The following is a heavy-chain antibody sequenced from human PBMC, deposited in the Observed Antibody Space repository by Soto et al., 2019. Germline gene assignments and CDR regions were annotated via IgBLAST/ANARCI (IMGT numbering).Heavy chain of an antibody. CDR3: VRESRSAGSL. V-gene: IGHV3-7*01. D-gene: IGHD2-15*01. Sequence: EVQLVESGGGLVQPGGSLSLSCAASGFTLSNYWMSWVRQFPGKGLQWVANIRQDGSDKNYVGSLEGRFTISRDNAKNSVFLQLSSLTDEDTAVYYCVRESRSAGSLWGQGALVTVSS. CDR1: GFTLSNYW. CDR2: IRQDGSDK. J-gene: IGHJ4*02.